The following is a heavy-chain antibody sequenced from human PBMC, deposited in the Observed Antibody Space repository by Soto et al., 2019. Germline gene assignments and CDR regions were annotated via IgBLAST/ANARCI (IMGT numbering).Heavy chain of an antibody. V-gene: IGHV3-21*01. CDR2: ISSSSSYI. D-gene: IGHD2-8*01. CDR3: ARDIVLMVYAPWAFDI. Sequence: GGSLRLSCAASGFTFSSYSMNWVRQAPGKGLEWVSSISSSSSYIYYADSVEGRFTISRDNAKNSLYLQMNSLRAEDTAVYYCARDIVLMVYAPWAFDIWGQGTMVTVSS. CDR1: GFTFSSYS. J-gene: IGHJ3*02.